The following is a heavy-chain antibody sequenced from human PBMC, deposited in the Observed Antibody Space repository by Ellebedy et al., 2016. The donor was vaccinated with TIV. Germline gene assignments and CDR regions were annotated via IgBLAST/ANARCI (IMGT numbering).Heavy chain of an antibody. V-gene: IGHV1-2*02. J-gene: IGHJ4*02. Sequence: ASVKVSCXASGYTFTGDYMHWVRQAPGQGLEWMGWINPNSGGTNYAQKFQGRVTMTRDTSISTAYMELSRLRSDDTAVYYCARDWRLIFHDYGDSLSGGRLGYWGQGTLVTVSS. CDR2: INPNSGGT. CDR3: ARDWRLIFHDYGDSLSGGRLGY. D-gene: IGHD4-17*01. CDR1: GYTFTGDY.